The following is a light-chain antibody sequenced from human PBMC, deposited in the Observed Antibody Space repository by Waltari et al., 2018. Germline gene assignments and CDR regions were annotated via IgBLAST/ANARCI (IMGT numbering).Light chain of an antibody. V-gene: IGLV1-40*01. Sequence: CYQLFPVTAPMLIIYVNGTLPSGVAGLFSGSKSGTSASLVITVLQAEDEAYYYCQSYGNSSGSIFGGGTKLTVL. CDR3: QSYGNSSGSI. CDR2: VNG. J-gene: IGLJ2*01.